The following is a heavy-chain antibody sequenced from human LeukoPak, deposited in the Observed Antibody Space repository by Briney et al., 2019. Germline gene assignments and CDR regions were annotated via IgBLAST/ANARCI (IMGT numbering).Heavy chain of an antibody. Sequence: KTLETLSLTCTVSGGSISSSSYYWGWIRQPPGKGLEWIGSIYYSGSTYYNPSLKSRVTISVDTSKNQFSLELSSVTAADTAVYYCARDPSGYSSSPPYAFDIWGQGTMVTVSS. CDR2: IYYSGST. J-gene: IGHJ3*02. V-gene: IGHV4-39*07. CDR1: GGSISSSSYY. D-gene: IGHD6-6*01. CDR3: ARDPSGYSSSPPYAFDI.